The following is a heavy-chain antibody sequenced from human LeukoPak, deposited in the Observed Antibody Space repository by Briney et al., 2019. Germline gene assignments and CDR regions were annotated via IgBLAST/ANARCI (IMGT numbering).Heavy chain of an antibody. Sequence: SETLSLTCTVSGYSISSGYYWGWIRQPPGKGLEWIGSIYHSGSTYYSPSLKSRVTISVDTSKNQFSLKLSSVTAADTAVYYCARAGGSGSSQPYYFDYWGQGTLVTVSS. CDR3: ARAGGSGSSQPYYFDY. J-gene: IGHJ4*02. CDR2: IYHSGST. D-gene: IGHD3-10*01. CDR1: GYSISSGYY. V-gene: IGHV4-38-2*02.